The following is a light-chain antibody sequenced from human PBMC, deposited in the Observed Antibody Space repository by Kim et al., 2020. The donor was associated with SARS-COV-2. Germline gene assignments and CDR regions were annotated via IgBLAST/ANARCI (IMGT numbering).Light chain of an antibody. CDR3: QTWDSTPVA. Sequence: SYELTQPPSVSVSPGQTASITCSGDQLGDKYACWYQQKSGQSPVLVMFQDSKRPSGIPERFSGSNSGNTATLTISGTQAMDEADYYCQTWDSTPVAFGGG. CDR1: QLGDKY. CDR2: QDS. J-gene: IGLJ2*01. V-gene: IGLV3-1*01.